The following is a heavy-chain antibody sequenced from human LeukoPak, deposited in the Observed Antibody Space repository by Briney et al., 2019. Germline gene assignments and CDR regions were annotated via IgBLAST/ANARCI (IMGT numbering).Heavy chain of an antibody. CDR2: INHSGST. Sequence: PSVTLSLTCAVYGGSFSGYYWSWIRQPPGKGLEWIGEINHSGSTNYNPSLKSRVTISVDTSKNQFSLKLSSVTAADTAVYYCARAINDYGGNQPGRYYYYYMDVWGKGTTVTVSS. D-gene: IGHD4-23*01. CDR1: GGSFSGYY. V-gene: IGHV4-34*01. J-gene: IGHJ6*03. CDR3: ARAINDYGGNQPGRYYYYYMDV.